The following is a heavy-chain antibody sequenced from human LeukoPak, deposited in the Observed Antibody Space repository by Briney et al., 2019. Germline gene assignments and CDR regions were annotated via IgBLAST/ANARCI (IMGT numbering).Heavy chain of an antibody. CDR3: TRDSPGYLAYDS. Sequence: GGSLRLSCAASGFTFSTYWMTWVRQAPGKGPEWVANIKEDGSATYYVDSVKGRFTISRDNAKKSLYLQMNSLRAEDTAVYYCTRDSPGYLAYDSWGQGTLVTVSS. CDR2: IKEDGSAT. D-gene: IGHD1-1*01. V-gene: IGHV3-7*04. CDR1: GFTFSTYW. J-gene: IGHJ4*02.